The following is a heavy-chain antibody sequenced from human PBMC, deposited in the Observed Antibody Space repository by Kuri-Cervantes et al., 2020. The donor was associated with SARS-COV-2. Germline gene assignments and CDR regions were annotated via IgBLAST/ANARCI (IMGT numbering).Heavy chain of an antibody. V-gene: IGHV4-39*01. J-gene: IGHJ4*02. CDR1: GGSISTSTSY. CDR2: IYYRGST. CDR3: ARHTPEAGDFWSGYYSLFDY. Sequence: GSLRLSCTVSGGSISTSTSYWGWIRQPPGKGLEWIGTIYYRGSTYYNPSLKSRVTISVDTSKNQFSLKLSSVTAADTAVYYCARHTPEAGDFWSGYYSLFDYWGQGTRVTVSS. D-gene: IGHD3-3*01.